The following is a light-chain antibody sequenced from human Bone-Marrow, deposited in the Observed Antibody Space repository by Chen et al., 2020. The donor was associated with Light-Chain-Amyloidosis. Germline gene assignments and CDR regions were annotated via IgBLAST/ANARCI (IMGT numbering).Light chain of an antibody. Sequence: DIQMTQSPSTLSASVGDRVTITCRASQTINNWLALYSQKPGKAPKLLIFDASSLERGVPSRFTVSVSRTQFTHTISSLQPDDSATYQCLPYQSDSWTFGQGPKVEIK. J-gene: IGKJ1*01. CDR3: LPYQSDSWT. V-gene: IGKV1-5*01. CDR1: QTINNW. CDR2: DAS.